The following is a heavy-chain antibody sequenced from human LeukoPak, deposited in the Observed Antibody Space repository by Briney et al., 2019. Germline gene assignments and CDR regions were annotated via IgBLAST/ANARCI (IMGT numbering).Heavy chain of an antibody. J-gene: IGHJ4*02. CDR2: IYHSGST. Sequence: SETLSLTCTVSGYSISSGYYWGWIRQPPGKGLEWIGSIYHSGSTYYNPSLKSRVTISVDTSKNQFSLKLSSGTAADTAVYYCARVYGSGSYLGNFDYWGQGTLVTVSS. V-gene: IGHV4-38-2*02. CDR3: ARVYGSGSYLGNFDY. CDR1: GYSISSGYY. D-gene: IGHD3-10*01.